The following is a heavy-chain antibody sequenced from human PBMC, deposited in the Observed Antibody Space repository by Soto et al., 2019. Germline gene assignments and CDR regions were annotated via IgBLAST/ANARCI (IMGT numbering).Heavy chain of an antibody. Sequence: PSETLSLTCTVSGGSVSSGNYFWSWIRQPPGKGLEWIGYIHSSGSTNYNPSLKSRVTISVDTSRNQFSLRLTSVTAADTAVYFCAILTKPTAVTTAFRGGYGLDVWGQGTTVTVS. CDR3: AILTKPTAVTTAFRGGYGLDV. J-gene: IGHJ6*02. CDR1: GGSVSSGNYF. CDR2: IHSSGST. D-gene: IGHD4-17*01. V-gene: IGHV4-61*01.